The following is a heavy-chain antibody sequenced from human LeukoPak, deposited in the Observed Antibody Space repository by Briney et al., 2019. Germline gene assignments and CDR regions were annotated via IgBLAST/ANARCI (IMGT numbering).Heavy chain of an antibody. CDR3: AKVKTVAARGYFDY. J-gene: IGHJ4*02. Sequence: SGGSLRLSCAASGFTFNNYGMHWVRQAPGKGLEWVAFIRYDGSNKYYADSVKGRFTISRDNSKNTLYLQMNSLRAEDTAVYYCAKVKTVAARGYFDYWGQGTLVTVSS. CDR1: GFTFNNYG. CDR2: IRYDGSNK. D-gene: IGHD6-6*01. V-gene: IGHV3-30*02.